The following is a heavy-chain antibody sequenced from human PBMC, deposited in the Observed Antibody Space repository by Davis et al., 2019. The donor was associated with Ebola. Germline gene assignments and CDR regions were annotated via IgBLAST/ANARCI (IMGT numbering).Heavy chain of an antibody. J-gene: IGHJ6*02. Sequence: SETLSLTCTVSGGSISSYYWSWIRQPPGKGLEWIGYIYYSGSTNYNPSLKSRVTIPVDTSKNQFSLKLSTVTAADTAVYYCARDPHELNIVATILYYYYGMDVWGQGTTVTVSS. CDR3: ARDPHELNIVATILYYYYGMDV. V-gene: IGHV4-59*12. CDR2: IYYSGST. CDR1: GGSISSYY. D-gene: IGHD5-12*01.